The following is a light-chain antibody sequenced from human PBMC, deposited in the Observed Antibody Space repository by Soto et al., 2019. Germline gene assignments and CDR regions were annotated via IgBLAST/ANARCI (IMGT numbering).Light chain of an antibody. CDR1: RSVSSY. V-gene: IGKV3-11*01. CDR3: QQRSNWPPT. CDR2: DAS. J-gene: IGKJ5*01. Sequence: EIVLTQPPATLSLSPGERATLSCRASRSVSSYLAWYQQNPGQAPRLLLYDASNRATGIPARFSGSGSGTDFTLTISSLEPEDFAVYYCQQRSNWPPTFGQGTRLEIK.